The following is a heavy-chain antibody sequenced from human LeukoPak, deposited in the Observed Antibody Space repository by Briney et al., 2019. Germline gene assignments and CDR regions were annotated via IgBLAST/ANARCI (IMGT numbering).Heavy chain of an antibody. CDR2: VGYDGGP. CDR3: ARVNECSSSSCFTSWFDP. D-gene: IGHD2-2*02. V-gene: IGHV4-39*07. CDR1: DGSIISLNRY. Sequence: SETLSFTCTVSDGSIISLNRYWGWIRQPPGKGLEWLGSVGYDGGPYHNPSLTSRVTMSIDSSRNQFSLSLTSVTAADTAVYYCARVNECSSSSCFTSWFDPWGQGTLVTVSS. J-gene: IGHJ5*02.